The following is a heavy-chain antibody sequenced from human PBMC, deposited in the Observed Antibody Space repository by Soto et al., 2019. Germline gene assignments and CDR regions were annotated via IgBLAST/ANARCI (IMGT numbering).Heavy chain of an antibody. V-gene: IGHV3-33*01. CDR2: IWYDGSNK. D-gene: IGHD2-2*01. CDR3: ARELFAGSRTSTQFDP. Sequence: PGGSLRLSCAASGFTFSSYGMHWVRQAPGKGLEWVAVIWYDGSNKYYADSVKGRFTIPRDNSKNTLYLQMNSLRAEDTAVYYCARELFAGSRTSTQFDPWGQGT. J-gene: IGHJ5*02. CDR1: GFTFSSYG.